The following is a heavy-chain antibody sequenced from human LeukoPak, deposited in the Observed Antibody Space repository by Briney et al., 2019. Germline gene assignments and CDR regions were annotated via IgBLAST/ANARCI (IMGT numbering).Heavy chain of an antibody. V-gene: IGHV4-38-2*01. Sequence: SETLSLTCAVSGYSISSGYYWGWIRQPPGKGLEWIGSIYNSGSTYYNPSLKSRVTISVDTSKNQFSLKLSSVTAADTAVYYCARHFVFGGTTDYWGQGTLVTVSS. CDR3: ARHFVFGGTTDY. D-gene: IGHD3-10*01. J-gene: IGHJ4*02. CDR2: IYNSGST. CDR1: GYSISSGYY.